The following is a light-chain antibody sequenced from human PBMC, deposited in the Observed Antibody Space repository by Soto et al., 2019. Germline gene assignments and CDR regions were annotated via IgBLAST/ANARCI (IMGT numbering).Light chain of an antibody. J-gene: IGLJ2*01. Sequence: QSALTQPASVSGSPGQSITISCTGTSSDVGGYNYVSWYQQHPGKAPKLMIYEVSNRPSGVSNRFSGSKTGNTASLTISGLQAEDEADYYCSSYTSSSTPLVFVGGTKLTVL. CDR1: SSDVGGYNY. V-gene: IGLV2-14*01. CDR3: SSYTSSSTPLV. CDR2: EVS.